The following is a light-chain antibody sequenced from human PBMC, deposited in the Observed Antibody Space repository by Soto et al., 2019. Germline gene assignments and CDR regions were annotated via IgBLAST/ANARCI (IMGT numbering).Light chain of an antibody. CDR3: QQYDNLPLT. Sequence: DIPLTQSPSSLSASVGDRVTITCQASQAIITYLNWFQQRPGQAPKLLIYDASHLETGVPSRFSGSGSGTAFTLTISSLQPEDFGTYYCQQYDNLPLTFGGGTKVEV. CDR2: DAS. CDR1: QAIITY. J-gene: IGKJ4*01. V-gene: IGKV1-33*01.